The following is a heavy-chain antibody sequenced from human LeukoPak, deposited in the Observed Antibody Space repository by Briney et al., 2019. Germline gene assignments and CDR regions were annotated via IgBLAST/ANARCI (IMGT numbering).Heavy chain of an antibody. Sequence: PGGSLRLSCAASGFTFSSYAMHWVRQAPGKGLEWVAVISYDGSNKYYADSVKGRFTISRDNSKNSLYLQMNSLRAEDTAVYYCARPVTSGSGNYGMDVWGQGTTVTVSS. V-gene: IGHV3-30-3*01. CDR2: ISYDGSNK. CDR1: GFTFSSYA. D-gene: IGHD1-26*01. CDR3: ARPVTSGSGNYGMDV. J-gene: IGHJ6*02.